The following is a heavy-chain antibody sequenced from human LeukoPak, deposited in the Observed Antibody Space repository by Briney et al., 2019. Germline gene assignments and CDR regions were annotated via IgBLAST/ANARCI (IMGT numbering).Heavy chain of an antibody. CDR3: VRAWSG. D-gene: IGHD3-3*01. J-gene: IGHJ4*02. CDR2: IKEDGSEK. CDR1: GFTFSSSW. V-gene: IGHV3-7*03. Sequence: GGSLRLSCAASGFTFSSSWMHWVRQAPGKGLEWVANIKEDGSEKYHADSVEGRFSISRDNAKNSLFLQMNSLRAEDTALYYCVRAWSGWGQGTLVTVSS.